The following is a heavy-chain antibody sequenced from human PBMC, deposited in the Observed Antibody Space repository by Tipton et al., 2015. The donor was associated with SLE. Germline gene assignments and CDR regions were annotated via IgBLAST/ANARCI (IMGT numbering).Heavy chain of an antibody. CDR3: ARHKKVDGTRVFDH. Sequence: TLSLTCSVSGGSIRSSNYYWGWIRQPPGKGLEWIAYIYSNENTNYNPSLKSRVTISIDTSKNQFSLKLSSVTAADTAVYYCARHKKVDGTRVFDHWGQGTLVTVSS. J-gene: IGHJ4*02. D-gene: IGHD6-19*01. CDR2: IYSNENT. CDR1: GGSIRSSNYY. V-gene: IGHV4-61*05.